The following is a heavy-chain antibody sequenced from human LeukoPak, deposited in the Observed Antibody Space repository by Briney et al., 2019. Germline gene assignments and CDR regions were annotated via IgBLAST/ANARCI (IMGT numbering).Heavy chain of an antibody. J-gene: IGHJ4*02. CDR1: GFPFSIYE. CDR2: IGSSGAAI. D-gene: IGHD6-19*01. Sequence: GGSLRLSCAVSGFPFSIYEMNWVRQAPGKGLEWVSNIGSSGAAIYYADSVRGRFTISRDNAKNSLYLQMNSLRAEDTAGYYCALLAVASDFDYWGQGALVTVSS. CDR3: ALLAVASDFDY. V-gene: IGHV3-48*03.